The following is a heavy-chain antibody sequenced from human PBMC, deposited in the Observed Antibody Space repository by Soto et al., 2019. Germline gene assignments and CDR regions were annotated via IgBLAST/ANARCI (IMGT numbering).Heavy chain of an antibody. V-gene: IGHV3-13*05. CDR3: ARASSGYSYGRAFDY. D-gene: IGHD5-18*01. J-gene: IGHJ4*02. CDR2: IGTAGDP. CDR1: VFTFSSYD. Sequence: VGSLRLSCASSVFTFSSYDMHCVRQSTGKGLEWVSAIGTAGDPYYPGSVKGRFTISRENAKNSLYLQMNSLRAGDTAVYYCARASSGYSYGRAFDYWGQGTLVTVSS.